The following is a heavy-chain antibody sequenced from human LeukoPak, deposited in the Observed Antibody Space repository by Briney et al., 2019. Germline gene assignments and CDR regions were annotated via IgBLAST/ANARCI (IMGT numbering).Heavy chain of an antibody. J-gene: IGHJ5*02. D-gene: IGHD6-13*01. CDR1: GGSFSGYY. Sequence: SETLSLTCAVYGGSFSGYYWSWIRQPPGKGLEWIGEINHSGSTNYNPSLKSRVTISVDTSKNQFSLKLSTVTAADPAVYYCARRGHQRSSWTITNWFDPWGQGTLVTVSS. CDR3: ARRGHQRSSWTITNWFDP. V-gene: IGHV4-34*01. CDR2: INHSGST.